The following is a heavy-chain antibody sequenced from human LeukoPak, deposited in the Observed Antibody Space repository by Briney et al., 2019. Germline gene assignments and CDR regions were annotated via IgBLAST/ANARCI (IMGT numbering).Heavy chain of an antibody. J-gene: IGHJ4*02. CDR2: IIPIFGTA. D-gene: IGHD6-13*01. CDR1: GGTFSSYA. V-gene: IGHV1-69*13. CDR3: ARGRGMGIAAAGVVYYFDY. Sequence: GASVKVSCKASGGTFSSYAISWVRQAPGQGLEWMGGIIPIFGTANYAQKFQGRVTITADESTSTAYMELSSLRSEDTAVYYCARGRGMGIAAAGVVYYFDYWGQGTLVTVSS.